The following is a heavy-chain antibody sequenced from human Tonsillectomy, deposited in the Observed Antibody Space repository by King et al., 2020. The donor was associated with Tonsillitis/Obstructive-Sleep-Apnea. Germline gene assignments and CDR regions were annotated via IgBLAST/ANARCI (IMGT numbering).Heavy chain of an antibody. CDR1: RFTFSSYA. CDR3: AKDPYDGVDY. J-gene: IGHJ4*02. Sequence: VQLVESGGGLVQPGGSLRLSCAASRFTFSSYAMSWVRQAPGKGLEWVSAIGGSGGSTYYADSVEGRFTISRDNSKNTLFLQMNSLRAEDTAVYYCAKDPYDGVDYWGQGTPVTVSS. D-gene: IGHD1-1*01. CDR2: IGGSGGST. V-gene: IGHV3-23*04.